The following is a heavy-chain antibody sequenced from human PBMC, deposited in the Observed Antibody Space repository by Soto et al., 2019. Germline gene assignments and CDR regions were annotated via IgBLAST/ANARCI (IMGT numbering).Heavy chain of an antibody. CDR2: IYYSGST. CDR1: GGSISSYY. Sequence: QVQLQKSGPGLVKPSETLSLTCTVSGGSISSYYWSWIRQPPGKGLEWIGYIYYSGSTNYNPSLKSRVTISVDTSKNQFSLKLSSVTAADTAVYYCARRYGGHFDYWGQGTLVTVSS. V-gene: IGHV4-59*08. CDR3: ARRYGGHFDY. D-gene: IGHD4-17*01. J-gene: IGHJ4*02.